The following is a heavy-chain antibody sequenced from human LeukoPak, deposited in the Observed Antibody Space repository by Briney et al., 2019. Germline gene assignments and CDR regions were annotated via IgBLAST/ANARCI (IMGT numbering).Heavy chain of an antibody. CDR3: ATGWCSSTSCYGAFDI. Sequence: GGSLRLSCAASGFTFDDYAMHWVRQAPGKGLEWVSGISWNSGSIGYADSVKGRFTISRDNAKNSLYLQTNSLRAEDTALYYCATGWCSSTSCYGAFDIWGQGTMVTVSS. V-gene: IGHV3-9*01. J-gene: IGHJ3*02. D-gene: IGHD2-2*01. CDR1: GFTFDDYA. CDR2: ISWNSGSI.